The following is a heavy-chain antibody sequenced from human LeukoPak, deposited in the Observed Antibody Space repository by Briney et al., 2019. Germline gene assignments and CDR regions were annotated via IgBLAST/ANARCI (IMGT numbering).Heavy chain of an antibody. CDR3: ASGAVNWFDP. J-gene: IGHJ5*02. D-gene: IGHD4/OR15-4a*01. CDR2: IYYSGST. V-gene: IGHV4-59*01. Sequence: SETLSLTCAVYGGSFSGYYWSWIRQPPGKGLEWIGYIYYSGSTNYNPSLKSRVTISVDTSKNQFSLKLSSVTAADTAVYYCASGAVNWFDPWGQGTLVTVSS. CDR1: GGSFSGYY.